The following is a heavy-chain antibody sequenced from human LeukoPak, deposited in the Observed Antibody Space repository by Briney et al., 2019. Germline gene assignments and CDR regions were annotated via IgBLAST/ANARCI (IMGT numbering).Heavy chain of an antibody. Sequence: SVKVSCKASGGTFSSYAISWVRQAPGQGLEWMGGIIPILGTANYAQKFQGRVTITADESTSTAYMELSSLRSEDTAVYYCARDARYSSSWSLYYYYYGMDVWGQGTTVTVSS. CDR2: IIPILGTA. CDR1: GGTFSSYA. CDR3: ARDARYSSSWSLYYYYYGMDV. J-gene: IGHJ6*02. V-gene: IGHV1-69*13. D-gene: IGHD6-13*01.